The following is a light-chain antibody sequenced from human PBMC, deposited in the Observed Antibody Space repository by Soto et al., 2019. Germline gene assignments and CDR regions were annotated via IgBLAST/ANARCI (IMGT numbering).Light chain of an antibody. CDR2: AAS. CDR3: QRYNSALGT. Sequence: DIRMTQSPSSLSASVGDRVTITCRASQGIGNYLAWYQQKPGKVPKLLIYAASTLQSGVPSRFSGSGSGTDFTLTISSLQPEDVATYYCQRYNSALGTFGQGTKVEIK. V-gene: IGKV1-27*01. CDR1: QGIGNY. J-gene: IGKJ1*01.